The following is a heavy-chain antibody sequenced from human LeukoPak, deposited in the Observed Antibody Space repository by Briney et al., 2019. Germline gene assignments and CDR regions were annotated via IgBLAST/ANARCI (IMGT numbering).Heavy chain of an antibody. V-gene: IGHV3-13*01. D-gene: IGHD1-26*01. Sequence: GGSLRLSCAASGYTFSSYDVHWVRQATGRGLEWVSAMGTAGDTYYAGSVKGRFTISREDAKNSFYLQMNSLRAGDTAVYYCAALGGSIYWGQGTVVTVSS. CDR1: GYTFSSYD. CDR2: MGTAGDT. CDR3: AALGGSIY. J-gene: IGHJ4*02.